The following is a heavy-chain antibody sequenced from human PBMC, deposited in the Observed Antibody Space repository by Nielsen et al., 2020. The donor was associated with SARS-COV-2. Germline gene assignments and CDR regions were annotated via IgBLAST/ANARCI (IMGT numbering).Heavy chain of an antibody. V-gene: IGHV3-33*06. CDR2: IWYDGSNK. D-gene: IGHD3-9*01. Sequence: VRQAPGKGLEWVAVIWYDGSNKYYADSVKGRFTISRDNSKNTLYLQMNSLRAEDTAVYYCAKEETYYDILTGYLPRGMDVWGQGTTVTVSS. CDR3: AKEETYYDILTGYLPRGMDV. J-gene: IGHJ6*02.